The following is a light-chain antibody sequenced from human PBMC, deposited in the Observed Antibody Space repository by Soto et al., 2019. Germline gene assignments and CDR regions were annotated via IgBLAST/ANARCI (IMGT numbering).Light chain of an antibody. J-gene: IGKJ3*01. V-gene: IGKV1-39*01. CDR3: QQNYNTPLT. CDR1: QTISSY. CDR2: AVS. Sequence: DIEMTQSPSSLSASVGDRVTITCRASQTISSYLNWYHQKPGRAPKLLIYAVSKLQSGVPSRFIGSGSGTDFTLTISSLQPEDFATYYCQQNYNTPLTFGPGTKVDIK.